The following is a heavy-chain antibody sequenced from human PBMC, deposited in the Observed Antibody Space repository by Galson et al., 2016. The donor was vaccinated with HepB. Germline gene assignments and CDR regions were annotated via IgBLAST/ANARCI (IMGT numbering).Heavy chain of an antibody. CDR2: VNQSGSA. J-gene: IGHJ4*02. V-gene: IGHV4-34*01. D-gene: IGHD1-26*01. CDR1: GGSFSGYY. CDR3: AREGILGVGGGFDY. Sequence: SETLSLTCVVYGGSFSGYYWSWIRQSPGKGLEWIGEVNQSGSADYNPSLKSRVTISVDTSKNQFSLRLNSVTAADTAVYYCAREGILGVGGGFDYWGQGTLVTVSS.